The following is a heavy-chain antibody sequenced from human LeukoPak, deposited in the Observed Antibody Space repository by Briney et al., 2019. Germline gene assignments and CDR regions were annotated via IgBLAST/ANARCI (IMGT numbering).Heavy chain of an antibody. CDR2: ISSSSSYI. CDR3: ARDRRWFGEPFDY. D-gene: IGHD3-10*01. Sequence: GGSLRLSCAASGFTFSSYEMNWVRQAPGKGLEWVSSISSSSSYIYYADSVKGRFTISRDNVKNSLYLQMNSLRAEDTAVYYCARDRRWFGEPFDYWGQGTLVTVSS. CDR1: GFTFSSYE. V-gene: IGHV3-21*01. J-gene: IGHJ4*02.